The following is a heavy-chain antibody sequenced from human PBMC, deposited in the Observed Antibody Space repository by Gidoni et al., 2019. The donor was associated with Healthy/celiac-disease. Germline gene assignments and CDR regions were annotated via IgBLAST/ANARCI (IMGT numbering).Heavy chain of an antibody. V-gene: IGHV1-3*01. CDR1: GYTFTSYA. J-gene: IGHJ6*03. CDR2: INAGNGNT. Sequence: QVQLVQSGAEVKKPGASVKVSCKASGYTFTSYAMHWVRQAPGQRLEWMGWINAGNGNTKYSQKFQGRVTITRDTSASTAYMELSSLRSEDTAVYYCARDRVQYYYYYMDVWGKGTTVTVSS. CDR3: ARDRVQYYYYYMDV. D-gene: IGHD3-10*01.